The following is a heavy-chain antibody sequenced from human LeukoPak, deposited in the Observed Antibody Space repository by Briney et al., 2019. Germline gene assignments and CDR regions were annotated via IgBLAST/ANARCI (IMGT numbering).Heavy chain of an antibody. CDR1: GFTFSSYA. CDR2: ISYDGSNK. J-gene: IGHJ4*02. V-gene: IGHV3-30-3*01. Sequence: SCNASGFTFSSYAMHWVRQAPGKGLEWVAVISYDGSNKYYADSVKGRFTISRDNSKNTLYLQMNSLRAEDTAVYYCAREVFGRGRVAIPFDYWGQGTLVTVSS. CDR3: AREVFGRGRVAIPFDY. D-gene: IGHD2-2*01.